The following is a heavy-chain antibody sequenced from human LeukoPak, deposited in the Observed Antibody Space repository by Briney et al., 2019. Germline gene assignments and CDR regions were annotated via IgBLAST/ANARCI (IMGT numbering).Heavy chain of an antibody. Sequence: PGRSLRLSCAASGFTFSDYYMSWIRQAPGKGLEWVSYIVSSGSNIYYADSVKGRFTISRDNAKNSLYLQMNSLRAEDTAVYYCAREGVFARSSSMGGAFDIWGQGTMVTVSS. V-gene: IGHV3-11*01. D-gene: IGHD6-13*01. CDR1: GFTFSDYY. CDR3: AREGVFARSSSMGGAFDI. J-gene: IGHJ3*02. CDR2: IVSSGSNI.